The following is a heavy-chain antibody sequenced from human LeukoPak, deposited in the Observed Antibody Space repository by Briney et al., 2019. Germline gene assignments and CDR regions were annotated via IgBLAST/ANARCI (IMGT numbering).Heavy chain of an antibody. Sequence: SVKVSCKASGGTFSSYSITWVRQAPGQGLEWMGGIIPIFDTPNYAQKFPGGVTITADESTSTAYMELSSLRSEDTAVYYCARANYDIFTGYVNYYHYYYMDVWGKGTTVTVSS. CDR1: GGTFSSYS. D-gene: IGHD3-9*01. CDR2: IIPIFDTP. CDR3: ARANYDIFTGYVNYYHYYYMDV. V-gene: IGHV1-69*13. J-gene: IGHJ6*03.